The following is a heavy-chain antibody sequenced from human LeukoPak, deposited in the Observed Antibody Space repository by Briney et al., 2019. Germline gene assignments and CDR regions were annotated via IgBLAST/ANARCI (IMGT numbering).Heavy chain of an antibody. J-gene: IGHJ5*02. CDR2: IYYSGST. D-gene: IGHD5-24*01. CDR3: ARWLQATGWFDP. CDR1: GGSFSGYY. Sequence: SETLSLTCAVYGGSFSGYYWSWIRQPPGKGLEWIGYIYYSGSTNYNPSLKSRVTISVDTSKNQFSLKLSSVTAADTAVYYCARWLQATGWFDPGGEGTLVTVSS. V-gene: IGHV4-59*01.